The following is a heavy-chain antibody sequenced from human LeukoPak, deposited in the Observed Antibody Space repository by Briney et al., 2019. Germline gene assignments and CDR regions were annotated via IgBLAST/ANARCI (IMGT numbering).Heavy chain of an antibody. Sequence: SVKVSCKASGGTFSSYAISWVRQAPGQGLEWMGRIIPILGIANYAQKFQGRVTITADKSTSTAYMELSSLRSEDTAVYYCARGPTGHGYNYVWFDYWGQGTLVTVSS. J-gene: IGHJ4*02. V-gene: IGHV1-69*04. D-gene: IGHD5-24*01. CDR1: GGTFSSYA. CDR2: IIPILGIA. CDR3: ARGPTGHGYNYVWFDY.